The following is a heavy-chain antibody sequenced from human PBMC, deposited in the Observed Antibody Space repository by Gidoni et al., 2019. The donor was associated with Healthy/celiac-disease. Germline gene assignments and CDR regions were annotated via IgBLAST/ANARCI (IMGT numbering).Heavy chain of an antibody. D-gene: IGHD4-17*01. CDR1: GFTFSSYA. CDR3: VKFYGDLYFDY. V-gene: IGHV3-64D*08. J-gene: IGHJ4*02. Sequence: EVQLVESGGGLVQPGGSLRLSCSASGFTFSSYAMHWVLQAPGKGLEYVSAISSNGGSTYYADSVKGRFTISRDNSKNTLYLQMSRLRAEDTAVYYCVKFYGDLYFDYWGQGTLVTVSS. CDR2: ISSNGGST.